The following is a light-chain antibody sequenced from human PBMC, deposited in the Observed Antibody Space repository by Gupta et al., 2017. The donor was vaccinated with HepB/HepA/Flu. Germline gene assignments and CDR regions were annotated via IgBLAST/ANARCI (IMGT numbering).Light chain of an antibody. CDR1: QSISTW. V-gene: IGKV1-5*03. CDR2: KAS. Sequence: DIQMTQSPSTLSASVGDRVTITCRASQSISTWLAWYQQKPGKAPNLLIYKASSLESGVPSRFSGSGSGTEFTLTISSLQPDDFATYYCQQYKRYPCNFGQGTKLEIK. CDR3: QQYKRYPCN. J-gene: IGKJ2*02.